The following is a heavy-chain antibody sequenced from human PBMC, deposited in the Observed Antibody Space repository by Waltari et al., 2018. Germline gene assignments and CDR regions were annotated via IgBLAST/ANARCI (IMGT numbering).Heavy chain of an antibody. D-gene: IGHD4-17*01. V-gene: IGHV3-7*01. CDR1: GFTFSSYW. CDR3: ARDKGDYGDYVWNY. CDR2: IKQDGSEK. J-gene: IGHJ4*02. Sequence: EVQLVESGGGLVQPGGSLRLSCAASGFTFSSYWMSWVRQAPGKGLEWVANIKQDGSEKYYVDSVKGRFTISRDNAKNSLYLQMNSLRAEDTAVYYCARDKGDYGDYVWNYWGQGTLVTVSS.